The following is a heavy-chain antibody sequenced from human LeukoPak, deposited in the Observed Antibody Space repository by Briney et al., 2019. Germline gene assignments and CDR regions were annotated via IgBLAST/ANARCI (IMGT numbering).Heavy chain of an antibody. CDR1: GGSISSSSYY. Sequence: PSETLSLTCTVSGGSISSSSYYWGWIRQPPGKGLEWIGSIYYSGSTYHNPSLKSRVTISVDTSKNQFSLRLSSVTAADTAVYYCARLPTVTFFDYWGQGTLVTASS. CDR3: ARLPTVTFFDY. J-gene: IGHJ4*02. D-gene: IGHD4-17*01. CDR2: IYYSGST. V-gene: IGHV4-39*01.